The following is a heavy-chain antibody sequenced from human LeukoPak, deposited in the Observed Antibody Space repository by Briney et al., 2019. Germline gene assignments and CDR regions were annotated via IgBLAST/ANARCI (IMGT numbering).Heavy chain of an antibody. CDR3: ARDNIVATINANYFYFYMDV. CDR1: GFTFSSYA. V-gene: IGHV3-30*04. CDR2: TSLDGSNK. J-gene: IGHJ6*03. D-gene: IGHD5-12*01. Sequence: GGSLRLSCAASGFTFSSYALHWVRQAPGKGLEWVAITSLDGSNKYYGDSVKGRFTISRDNSKNTLYLQMNSLRPEDTAVYYCARDNIVATINANYFYFYMDVWGKGTTVTVSS.